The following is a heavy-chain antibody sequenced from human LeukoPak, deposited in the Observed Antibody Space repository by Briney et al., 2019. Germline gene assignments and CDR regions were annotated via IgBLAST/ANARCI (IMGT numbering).Heavy chain of an antibody. D-gene: IGHD6-19*01. CDR1: GGSISSYY. V-gene: IGHV4-59*01. Sequence: SETRSLTCTVSGGSISSYYWSWIRQPPGKGLEWIGYIYYSGSTNYNPSLKSRVTISVDTSKNQFSLKLSSVTAADTAVYYCARMRGIAVAGLDYWGQGTLVTVSS. CDR2: IYYSGST. CDR3: ARMRGIAVAGLDY. J-gene: IGHJ4*02.